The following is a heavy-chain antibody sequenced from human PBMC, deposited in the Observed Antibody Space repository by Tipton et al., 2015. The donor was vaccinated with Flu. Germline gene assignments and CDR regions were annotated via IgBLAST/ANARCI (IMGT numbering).Heavy chain of an antibody. CDR3: ARSRGSGWFDY. Sequence: QSGAEVKKPGASVKVSCKASGYTFTSYYMHWVRQAPGQGLEWMGIINPSGGSTSYAQKFQGRVTMTRDTSTSTVYMELSSMRSEDTAVYYCARSRGSGWFDYWGQGTLVTVSS. CDR2: INPSGGST. V-gene: IGHV1-46*01. CDR1: GYTFTSYY. J-gene: IGHJ5*01. D-gene: IGHD6-19*01.